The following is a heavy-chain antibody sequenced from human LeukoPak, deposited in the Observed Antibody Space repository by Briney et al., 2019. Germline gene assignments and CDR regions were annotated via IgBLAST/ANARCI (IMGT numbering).Heavy chain of an antibody. CDR1: GGSISSSSYY. Sequence: SETLSLTCTVSGGSISSSSYYWGWIRQPPGKGLEWIGSIYYSGSTYYNPSLKSRVTISVDTSKNQFSLKLSSVTAADTAVYYCAREARWLQSRDFDYWGQGTLVTVSS. J-gene: IGHJ4*02. CDR2: IYYSGST. D-gene: IGHD5-24*01. CDR3: AREARWLQSRDFDY. V-gene: IGHV4-39*07.